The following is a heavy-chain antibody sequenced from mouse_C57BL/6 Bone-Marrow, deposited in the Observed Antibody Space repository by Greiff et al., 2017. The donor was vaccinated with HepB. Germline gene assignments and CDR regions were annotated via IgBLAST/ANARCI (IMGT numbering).Heavy chain of an antibody. CDR3: ARHGSTVVAPFFDY. V-gene: IGHV5-9*01. D-gene: IGHD1-1*01. CDR2: ISGGGGNT. CDR1: GFTFSSYT. J-gene: IGHJ2*01. Sequence: EVKVEESGGGLVKPGGSLKLSCAASGFTFSSYTMSWVRQTPEKRLEWVATISGGGGNTYYPDSVKGRFTISRDNAKNTLYLQMSSLRSEDTALYYCARHGSTVVAPFFDYWGQGTTLTVSS.